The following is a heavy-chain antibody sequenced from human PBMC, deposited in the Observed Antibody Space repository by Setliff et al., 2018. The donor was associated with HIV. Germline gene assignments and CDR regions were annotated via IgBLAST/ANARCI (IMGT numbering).Heavy chain of an antibody. D-gene: IGHD6-6*01. CDR3: ARLGEIADRPGYYMDV. J-gene: IGHJ6*03. CDR2: IDYSGSS. V-gene: IGHV4-34*01. Sequence: SETLSLTCAVYGGSLGGYYWTWIRQPPGEGLEWIGEIDYSGSSSSNPSLKSRVTISVDTSRNQFSLKIFSVTAADTAMYYCARLGEIADRPGYYMDVWSNGTTVTVSS. CDR1: GGSLGGYY.